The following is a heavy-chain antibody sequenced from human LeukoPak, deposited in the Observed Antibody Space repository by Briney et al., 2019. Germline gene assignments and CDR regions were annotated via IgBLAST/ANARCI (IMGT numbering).Heavy chain of an antibody. V-gene: IGHV3-21*01. D-gene: IGHD4-23*01. CDR3: ARDGYGANSADY. Sequence: GGSLRLSCTASGFIFSSFTMSWVRQAPGKGLEWVSSISSSSTYIYYADSVKGRFTISRDNAKNSLFLQMNSLRAEDTAVYYCARDGYGANSADYWGQGTLVTVSS. J-gene: IGHJ4*02. CDR1: GFIFSSFT. CDR2: ISSSSTYI.